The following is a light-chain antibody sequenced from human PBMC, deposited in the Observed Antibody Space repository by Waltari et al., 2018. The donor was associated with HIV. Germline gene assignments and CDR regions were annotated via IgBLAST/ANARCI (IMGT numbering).Light chain of an antibody. CDR3: GTWDPRLGSVV. CDR1: SSTFGNNF. J-gene: IGLJ3*02. Sequence: QSVLTQPPSVSAAPGQKVTISCSVSSTFGNNFVSWYQHLPGAAPKLLIYDNNNRPSGISDRFSGSKSGTSATLGITGLQTGDEADYYCGTWDPRLGSVVFGGGTKLTVL. CDR2: DNN. V-gene: IGLV1-51*01.